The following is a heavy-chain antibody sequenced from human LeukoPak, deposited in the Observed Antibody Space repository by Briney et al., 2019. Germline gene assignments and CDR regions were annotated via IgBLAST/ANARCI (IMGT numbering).Heavy chain of an antibody. D-gene: IGHD2-2*01. V-gene: IGHV3-30*18. Sequence: GRSLRLSCAASGFTFSSYGMHWVRQAPGKGLEWVAVTSYDGSNKYYADSVKGRFTISRDNSKNTLYLQMNSLRAEDTAVYYCAKDGYCSSTSCLVYYYGMDVWGQGTTVTVSS. CDR3: AKDGYCSSTSCLVYYYGMDV. CDR2: TSYDGSNK. J-gene: IGHJ6*02. CDR1: GFTFSSYG.